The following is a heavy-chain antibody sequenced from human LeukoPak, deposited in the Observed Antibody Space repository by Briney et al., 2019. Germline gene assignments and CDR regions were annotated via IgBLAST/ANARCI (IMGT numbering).Heavy chain of an antibody. CDR3: ASSAVAGTGAPGY. CDR2: IYYSGST. Sequence: PSETLSLTCTVSGGSISSYYWSWIRQPPGKGLEWIGYIYYSGSTNYNPSLKSRVTISVDTSKNQFSLKLSSVTAADTAVYYCASSAVAGTGAPGYWGQGTLVTVSS. D-gene: IGHD6-19*01. CDR1: GGSISSYY. V-gene: IGHV4-59*08. J-gene: IGHJ4*02.